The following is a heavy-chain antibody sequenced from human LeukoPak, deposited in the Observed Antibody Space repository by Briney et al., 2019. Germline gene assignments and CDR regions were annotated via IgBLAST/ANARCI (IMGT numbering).Heavy chain of an antibody. J-gene: IGHJ4*02. Sequence: PTETLSLTCTVSGYSISSGYYWGWIRQPPGKGLEWIGSIYHSGSTYYNPSLKSRVTISVDTSKNQFSLKLSSVTAADTAVYYCAKISGYDFQFDYWGQGTLVTVSS. D-gene: IGHD5-12*01. CDR3: AKISGYDFQFDY. V-gene: IGHV4-38-2*02. CDR1: GYSISSGYY. CDR2: IYHSGST.